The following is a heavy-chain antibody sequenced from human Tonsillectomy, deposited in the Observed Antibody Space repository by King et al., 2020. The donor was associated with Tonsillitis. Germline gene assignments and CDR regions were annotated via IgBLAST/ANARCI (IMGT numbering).Heavy chain of an antibody. V-gene: IGHV1-69*12. J-gene: IGHJ3*02. CDR2: IIPLFGIA. CDR3: ARGRGMIDYYDSRGYNDAFDN. Sequence: QLVQSGAEVKRPGSSVKVSCVASGGTFSSYAISWVRQAPGQGLEWMGGIIPLFGIASYAQKFQGRVTLTADESTSTAYMELSSLRSDDTAVYFCARGRGMIDYYDSRGYNDAFDNWG. D-gene: IGHD3-22*01. CDR1: GGTFSSYA.